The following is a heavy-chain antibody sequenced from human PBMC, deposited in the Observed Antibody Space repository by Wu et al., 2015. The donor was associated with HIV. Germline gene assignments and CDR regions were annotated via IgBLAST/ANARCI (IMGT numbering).Heavy chain of an antibody. CDR3: ARANSGDSLGTFDY. Sequence: QVQLVQSGAEVKKPGSSMKVSCKASGDTFSNYNINWVRHVPGQGLEWMGGVIPIFGTTSYAQKFQGRVTINTDESTSTAYMELSSLRSEDTALYYCARANSGDSLGTFDYWARERWSPSPQ. CDR2: VIPIFGTT. D-gene: IGHD5-18*01. J-gene: IGHJ4*02. V-gene: IGHV1-69*05. CDR1: GDTFSNYN.